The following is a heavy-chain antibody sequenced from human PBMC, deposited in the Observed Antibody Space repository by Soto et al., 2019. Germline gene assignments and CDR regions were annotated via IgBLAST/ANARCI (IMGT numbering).Heavy chain of an antibody. CDR3: ARSYDSNY. Sequence: GGSLRLSCAASGFTVSSIYMNWVRQAPGKGLEWVSVIYSDGSKYYADSVKGKFNISKDNSKNTLYLQMNSLRAEDTAVYYCARSYDSNYWGQGTLVTVSA. CDR1: GFTVSSIY. J-gene: IGHJ4*02. D-gene: IGHD3-22*01. CDR2: IYSDGSK. V-gene: IGHV3-66*01.